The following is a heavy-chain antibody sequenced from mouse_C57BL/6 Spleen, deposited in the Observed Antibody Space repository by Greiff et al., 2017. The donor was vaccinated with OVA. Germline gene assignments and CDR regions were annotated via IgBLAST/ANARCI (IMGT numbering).Heavy chain of an antibody. Sequence: VQLQQPGAELVRPGSSVKLSCKASGYTFTSYWMHWVKQRPIQGLEWIGNIDPSDSETHYNQKFKDKATLTVDKSSSTAYMQLSSLTSEDSAVYYCARISTVVAPYFDYWGQGTTLTVSS. CDR1: GYTFTSYW. CDR2: IDPSDSET. CDR3: ARISTVVAPYFDY. J-gene: IGHJ2*01. D-gene: IGHD1-1*01. V-gene: IGHV1-52*01.